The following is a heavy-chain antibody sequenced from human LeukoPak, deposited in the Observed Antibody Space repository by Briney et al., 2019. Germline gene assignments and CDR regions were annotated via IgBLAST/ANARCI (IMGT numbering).Heavy chain of an antibody. CDR3: ARVRIAVAGSPFGY. CDR1: GFTFSSYE. CDR2: ISSSGSTI. V-gene: IGHV3-48*03. Sequence: PGGSLRLSCAASGFTFSSYEMNWVRQAPGKGLEWVSYISSSGSTIYHADSVKGRFTISRDNAKNSLYLQMNSLRAEDTAVYYCARVRIAVAGSPFGYWGQGTLVTVSS. J-gene: IGHJ4*02. D-gene: IGHD6-19*01.